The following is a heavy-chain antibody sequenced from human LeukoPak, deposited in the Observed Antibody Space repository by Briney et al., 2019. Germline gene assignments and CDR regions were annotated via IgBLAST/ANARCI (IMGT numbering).Heavy chain of an antibody. CDR2: ISYDRSNK. D-gene: IGHD6-13*01. Sequence: GGSLRLSCAASGFTFSSYNMHWVRQAPGEGLEWVADISYDRSNKYYADSVKGRFSISRDNFKNKMYLQMNSLKPEDTAMYFCARDTLRARAAAVHWGLGTLVTVSS. CDR1: GFTFSSYN. CDR3: ARDTLRARAAAVH. J-gene: IGHJ4*02. V-gene: IGHV3-30-3*01.